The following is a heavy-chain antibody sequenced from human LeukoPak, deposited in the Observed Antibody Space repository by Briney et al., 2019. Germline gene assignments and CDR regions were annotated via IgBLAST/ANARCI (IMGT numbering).Heavy chain of an antibody. CDR3: AREINDSSGYE. Sequence: SETLSLTCTVSGGSISSYYWSWIRQPPGKGLEWIGYIYYSGSTNYNPSLKSRVTISVDTSKNQFSLKLCSVTAADTAVYYCAREINDSSGYEWGQGTLVTASS. D-gene: IGHD3-22*01. V-gene: IGHV4-59*01. J-gene: IGHJ4*02. CDR1: GGSISSYY. CDR2: IYYSGST.